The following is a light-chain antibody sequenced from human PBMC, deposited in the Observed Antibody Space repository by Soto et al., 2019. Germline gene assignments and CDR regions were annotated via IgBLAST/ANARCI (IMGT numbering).Light chain of an antibody. J-gene: IGKJ5*01. Sequence: EIVMTQSPATLSVSPWDRATLSCRASQTISSNLAWYQQIPGQVPRLLIFGASTRATGVPVRFSGSGSGTEFTLTISSLQSEDFAVYYCQQRSNWPITFGQGTRLEIK. CDR2: GAS. CDR1: QTISSN. CDR3: QQRSNWPIT. V-gene: IGKV3-15*01.